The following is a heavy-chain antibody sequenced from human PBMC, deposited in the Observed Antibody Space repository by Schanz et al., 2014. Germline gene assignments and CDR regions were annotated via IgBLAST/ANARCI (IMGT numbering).Heavy chain of an antibody. D-gene: IGHD3-10*01. CDR3: ARRGAGGNFDY. CDR1: GGSIRGYY. Sequence: QVQLQASGPGLVKPSETLSLTCTVFGGSIRGYYWGWIRQPPGKGLEWIGYIYYSGSTNYNPSLGSRVPISVDTPKTHFSLKMRSVTAADTAVYYCARRGAGGNFDYWGQGTLVTVSS. CDR2: IYYSGST. J-gene: IGHJ4*02. V-gene: IGHV4-59*08.